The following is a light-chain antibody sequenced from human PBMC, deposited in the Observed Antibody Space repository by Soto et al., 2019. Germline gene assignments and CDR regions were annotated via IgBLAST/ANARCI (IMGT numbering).Light chain of an antibody. J-gene: IGLJ2*01. V-gene: IGLV2-14*01. CDR3: SSYTISTTRVI. CDR2: EVS. CDR1: SSDVGAYNY. Sequence: QSVLTQPASVSGSPGQSITISCTGTSSDVGAYNYVSWYQQHPGKAPKLMIYEVSNRPSRFSNRFSGSKSGNTASLTISGLQAEDEADYYCSSYTISTTRVIFGGGTQLTVL.